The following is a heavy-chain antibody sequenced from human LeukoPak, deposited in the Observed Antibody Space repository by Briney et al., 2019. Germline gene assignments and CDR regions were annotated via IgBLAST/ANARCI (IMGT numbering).Heavy chain of an antibody. CDR1: GYSFTSCW. Sequence: GESLKISCKGSGYSFTSCWVGWVRQMPGKGLEWMGIIYPGDSDTRYSPSFQGQVTISADKSISTAYLQWSSLKASDTAMYYCARQRGSTWPFDAFDIWGQGTMVTVFS. CDR3: ARQRGSTWPFDAFDI. J-gene: IGHJ3*02. V-gene: IGHV5-51*01. D-gene: IGHD6-13*01. CDR2: IYPGDSDT.